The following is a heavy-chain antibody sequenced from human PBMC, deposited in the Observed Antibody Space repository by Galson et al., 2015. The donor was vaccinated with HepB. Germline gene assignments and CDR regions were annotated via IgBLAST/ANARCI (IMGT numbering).Heavy chain of an antibody. CDR1: GFAFTDAW. CDR3: TTVLWFGELLLNP. J-gene: IGHJ5*02. V-gene: IGHV3-15*07. CDR2: IKATSDGGTT. D-gene: IGHD3-10*01. Sequence: SLRLSCAASGFAFTDAWMNWVRRPPGKGLEWVGRIKATSDGGTTDYTAPVKGRFTISRDDSKNTLSLQMNSLKTEDTAVYYCTTVLWFGELLLNPWGQGTLVTVSS.